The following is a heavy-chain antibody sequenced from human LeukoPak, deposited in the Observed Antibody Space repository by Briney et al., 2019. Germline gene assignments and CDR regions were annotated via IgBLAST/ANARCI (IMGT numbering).Heavy chain of an antibody. CDR2: TSYDGSNK. CDR3: ARAGSYYDILTGQNWFDP. Sequence: PGGSLRLSCTASGFTFSSYGMHWVRQAPGKGLEWVAITSYDGSNKNYADSVKGRFTISRDNSKNTLYLQMNSLRAEDTAVYYCARAGSYYDILTGQNWFDPWGQGTLVTVSS. J-gene: IGHJ5*02. D-gene: IGHD3-9*01. V-gene: IGHV3-30*03. CDR1: GFTFSSYG.